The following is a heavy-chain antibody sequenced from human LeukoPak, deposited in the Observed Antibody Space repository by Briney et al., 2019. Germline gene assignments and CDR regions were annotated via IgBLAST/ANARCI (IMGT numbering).Heavy chain of an antibody. Sequence: PGGSLRLSCAASGFTFSSQWMSWVRQAPGKGLEWVANVNQGGTEKYYVDSVKGRFTISRDNAKNSLYLQMNSLRAEDTAFYYCARNFGGGDRSGPFYWGQGTLVTVSS. CDR3: ARNFGGGDRSGPFY. D-gene: IGHD3-22*01. CDR2: VNQGGTEK. V-gene: IGHV3-7*03. CDR1: GFTFSSQW. J-gene: IGHJ4*02.